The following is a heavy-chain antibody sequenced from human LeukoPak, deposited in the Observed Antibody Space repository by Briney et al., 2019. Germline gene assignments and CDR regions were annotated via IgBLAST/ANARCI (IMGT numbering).Heavy chain of an antibody. J-gene: IGHJ6*01. CDR3: AKEESWSYY. CDR1: GFTVSSYW. V-gene: IGHV3-74*01. Sequence: GRSLRLSCTASGFTVSSYWMRWVRHVPGKGLGWASCINSDGSSTTYADSVKGRLTMSRDKAKNTLYRQMNRLRADDTAVYYRAKEESWSYY. CDR2: INSDGSST. D-gene: IGHD3-3*01.